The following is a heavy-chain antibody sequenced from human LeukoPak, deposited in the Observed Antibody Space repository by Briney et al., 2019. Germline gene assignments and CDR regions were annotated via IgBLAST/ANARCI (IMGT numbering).Heavy chain of an antibody. CDR1: GFTFSDYY. CDR3: ARVRFFVRQLEDY. CDR2: ISSSGSTI. Sequence: PGGSLRLSCAASGFTFSDYYMSWIRQAPGKGLEWVSYISSSGSTIYYADSVKGRFTIPRDNAKNSLYLQMNSLRAEDTAVYYCARVRFFVRQLEDYWGQGTLVTVSS. V-gene: IGHV3-11*04. J-gene: IGHJ4*02. D-gene: IGHD6-6*01.